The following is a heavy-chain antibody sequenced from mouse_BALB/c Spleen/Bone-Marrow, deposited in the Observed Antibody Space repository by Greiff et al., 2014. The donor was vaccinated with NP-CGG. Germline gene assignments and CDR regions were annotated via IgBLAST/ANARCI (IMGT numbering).Heavy chain of an antibody. CDR3: ARLGYYGWFAY. J-gene: IGHJ3*01. Sequence: DVMLVESGGGLVQPGGSLKLSRAASGFDLSRYWMSWVRQAPGKGLQWIGEINPESNTINYTPSLKDKFIISRDNAKNTLYLQMSKVRSEDTALYCCARLGYYGWFAYWGQGTLVTVSA. V-gene: IGHV4-1*02. CDR2: INPESNTI. D-gene: IGHD2-3*01. CDR1: GFDLSRYW.